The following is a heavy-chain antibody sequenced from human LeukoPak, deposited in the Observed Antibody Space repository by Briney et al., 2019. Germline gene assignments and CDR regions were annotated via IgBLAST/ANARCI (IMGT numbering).Heavy chain of an antibody. CDR1: GGSFSGYY. CDR3: ARGGYSYGDFDY. V-gene: IGHV4-34*01. D-gene: IGHD5-18*01. CDR2: INHSGST. Sequence: SETLSLTCAVYGGSFSGYYWSWIRQPPGKGLEWIGEINHSGSTNYNPSLKSRVTISVDTSKKQFSLKLSSVTAADTAVYYCARGGYSYGDFDYWGQGTLVTVSS. J-gene: IGHJ4*02.